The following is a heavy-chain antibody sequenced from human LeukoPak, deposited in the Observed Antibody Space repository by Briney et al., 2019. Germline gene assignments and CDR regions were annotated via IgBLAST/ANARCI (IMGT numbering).Heavy chain of an antibody. CDR3: AREDMGYCSGGSCYRAWFDP. J-gene: IGHJ5*02. Sequence: PGGSLRLSCAAFGFTFSSYEMNWVRQAPGKGLEWVSYISSSGSTIYYADSVKGRFTISRDNAKNSLYLQMNSLRAEDTAVYYCAREDMGYCSGGSCYRAWFDPWGQGTLVTVSS. D-gene: IGHD2-15*01. CDR2: ISSSGSTI. CDR1: GFTFSSYE. V-gene: IGHV3-48*03.